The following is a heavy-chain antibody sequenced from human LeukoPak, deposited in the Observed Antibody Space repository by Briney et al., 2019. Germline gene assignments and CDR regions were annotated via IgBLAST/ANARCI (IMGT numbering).Heavy chain of an antibody. D-gene: IGHD5-12*01. V-gene: IGHV3-30*19. CDR2: IWYDGSNK. CDR1: GFTFSSYG. J-gene: IGHJ4*02. Sequence: GRSLRLSCAASGFTFSSYGMHWVRQAPGKGLEWVAVIWYDGSNKYYADSVKGRFTISRDNSKNTLYLQMNSLRAEDTAVYYCARLGYSGYDPDYWGQGTLVTVSS. CDR3: ARLGYSGYDPDY.